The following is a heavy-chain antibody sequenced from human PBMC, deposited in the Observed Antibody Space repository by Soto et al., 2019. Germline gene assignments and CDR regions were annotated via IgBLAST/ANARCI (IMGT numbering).Heavy chain of an antibody. CDR1: GFIFSSYG. V-gene: IGHV3-30*18. CDR3: AKDFNPYGLLWYFDY. CDR2: ISFDGINK. J-gene: IGHJ4*02. D-gene: IGHD4-17*01. Sequence: QLGGSLRLSCAASGFIFSSYGMHWVRQAPGKGLEWVAVISFDGINKYYADSVKGRFTISRDNSKNTLFLQMNSLRAEDTAVYYCAKDFNPYGLLWYFDYWGRGTLVTVSS.